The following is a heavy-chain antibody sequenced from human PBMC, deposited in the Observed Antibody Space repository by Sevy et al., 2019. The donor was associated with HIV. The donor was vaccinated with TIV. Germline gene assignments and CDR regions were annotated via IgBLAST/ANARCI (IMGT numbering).Heavy chain of an antibody. CDR1: GFTFSSYA. Sequence: GGSLRLSCAASGFTFSSYAMSWVRQAPGKGLEWVSAISGSGGSTYYADSVKGRFTISRDNSKNTLYLQMNSLRAEDTAVHYCAKDPSSGWYYFDYWGQGTLVTVSS. J-gene: IGHJ4*02. V-gene: IGHV3-23*01. CDR3: AKDPSSGWYYFDY. CDR2: ISGSGGST. D-gene: IGHD6-19*01.